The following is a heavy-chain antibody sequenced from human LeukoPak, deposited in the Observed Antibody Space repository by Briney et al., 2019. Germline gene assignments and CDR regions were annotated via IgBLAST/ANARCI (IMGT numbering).Heavy chain of an antibody. J-gene: IGHJ3*02. CDR3: ARVDYESDAFDI. D-gene: IGHD4-17*01. V-gene: IGHV3-21*01. CDR1: GFTFSSYS. Sequence: PGGSLRLSCAASGFTFSSYSMNWVRQAPGKGLEWVSSISSSSSYIYYADSVKGRFTISRDNAKNSLYLQMNSLRAEDTAVYCCARVDYESDAFDIWGQGTMVTVSS. CDR2: ISSSSSYI.